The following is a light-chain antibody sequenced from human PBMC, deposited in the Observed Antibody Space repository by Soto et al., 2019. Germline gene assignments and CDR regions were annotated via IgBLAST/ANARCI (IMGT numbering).Light chain of an antibody. CDR2: SAS. CDR3: QKYDRAPRT. Sequence: DIPMTQSPPSLSASVGDRVTITCRASQGIGNYLAWYQQKPGKVPKLLIYSASTLQSGVPSRFSGSGSGTDFTLTISSLRPEDVATYYCQKYDRAPRTFGPGTRVEIK. V-gene: IGKV1-27*01. J-gene: IGKJ1*01. CDR1: QGIGNY.